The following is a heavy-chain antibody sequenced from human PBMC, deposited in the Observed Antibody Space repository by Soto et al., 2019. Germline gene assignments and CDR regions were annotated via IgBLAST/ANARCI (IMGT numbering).Heavy chain of an antibody. CDR3: ARNYDILTGWFDP. CDR1: GYTFTGYY. Sequence: ASVKVSCKASGYTFTGYYMHWVRQAPGQGLEWMGWISAYNGNTNYAQKLQGRVTMTTDTSTSTAYMELRSLRSDDTAVYYCARNYDILTGWFDPWGQGTLVTVSS. J-gene: IGHJ5*02. CDR2: ISAYNGNT. D-gene: IGHD3-9*01. V-gene: IGHV1-18*04.